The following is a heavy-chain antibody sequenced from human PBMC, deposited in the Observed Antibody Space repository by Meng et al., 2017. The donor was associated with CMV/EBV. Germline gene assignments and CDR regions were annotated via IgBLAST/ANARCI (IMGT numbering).Heavy chain of an antibody. V-gene: IGHV4-34*01. D-gene: IGHD4-23*01. J-gene: IGHJ4*02. CDR3: ASSTVVTDLDY. CDR2: INHSGST. Sequence: ESLKISCAASGFTFSSYSMNWVRQAPGKGLEWIGEINHSGSTNYNPSLKSRVTISVDTSKNQFSLKLSSVTAADTAVYYCASSTVVTDLDYWGQGTLVTVSS. CDR1: GFTFSSYS.